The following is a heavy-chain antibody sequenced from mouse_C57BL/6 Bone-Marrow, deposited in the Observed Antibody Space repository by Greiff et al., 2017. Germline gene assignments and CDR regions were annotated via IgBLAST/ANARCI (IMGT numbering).Heavy chain of an antibody. CDR3: ATPGGFAY. J-gene: IGHJ3*01. CDR2: IYPGDGDT. Sequence: QVQLKESGAELVRPGASVTLSCKASGYAFSSYWMNWVKQRPGKGLEWIGQIYPGDGDTNYNGKFKGKATLTADKSSSTAYMQLSSLTSEDSAVYFCATPGGFAYWGQGTLVTVSA. V-gene: IGHV1-80*01. CDR1: GYAFSSYW.